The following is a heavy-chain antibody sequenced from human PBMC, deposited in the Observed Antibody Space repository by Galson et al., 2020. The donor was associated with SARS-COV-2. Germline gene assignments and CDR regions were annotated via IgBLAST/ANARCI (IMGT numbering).Heavy chain of an antibody. CDR3: ARILAERGYSYGGDYYYYGMDV. D-gene: IGHD5-18*01. V-gene: IGHV2-70*11. Sequence: SGPTLVKHTQTLTLTCTFSGFSLSTSGMCVSWIRQPPGKALEWLARIDWDDDKYYSTSLKTRLTISKDTSKNQVVLTMTNMDPVDTATYYCARILAERGYSYGGDYYYYGMDVWGQGTTVTVSS. J-gene: IGHJ6*02. CDR1: GFSLSTSGMC. CDR2: IDWDDDK.